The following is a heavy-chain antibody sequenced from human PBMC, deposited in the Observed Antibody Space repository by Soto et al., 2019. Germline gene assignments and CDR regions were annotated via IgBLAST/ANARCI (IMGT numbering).Heavy chain of an antibody. CDR3: ARERYCSGGRCYVSGWDWFDP. Sequence: SETLSLTCTVSGGSISSGGYYWSWIRQHPGKGLEWIGYIYYSGSTYYNPSLKSRVTISVDTSKNQFSLKLSSVTAADTAVYYCARERYCSGGRCYVSGWDWFDPWGQGTLVTVSS. D-gene: IGHD2-15*01. CDR1: GGSISSGGYY. V-gene: IGHV4-31*03. J-gene: IGHJ5*02. CDR2: IYYSGST.